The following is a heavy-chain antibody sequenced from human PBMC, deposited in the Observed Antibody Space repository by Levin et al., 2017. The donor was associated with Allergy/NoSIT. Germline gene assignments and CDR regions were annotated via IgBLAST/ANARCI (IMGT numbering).Heavy chain of an antibody. CDR3: AKDKGALRYFDWLLAY. CDR2: ISYDGSNK. J-gene: IGHJ4*02. CDR1: GFTFSSYG. Sequence: GESLKISCAASGFTFSSYGMHWVRQAPGKGLEWVAVISYDGSNKYYADSVKGRFTISRDNSKNTLYLQMNSLRAEDTAVYYCAKDKGALRYFDWLLAYWGQGTLVTVSS. V-gene: IGHV3-30*18. D-gene: IGHD3-9*01.